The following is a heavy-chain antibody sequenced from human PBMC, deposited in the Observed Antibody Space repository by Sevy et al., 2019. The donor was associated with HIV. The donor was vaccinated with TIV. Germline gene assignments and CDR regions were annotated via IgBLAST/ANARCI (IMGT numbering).Heavy chain of an antibody. CDR3: ARGAVVIGTAATPVLDF. V-gene: IGHV4-59*12. CDR2: IYNNVGST. CDR1: DDSINSYY. Sequence: SDTLSLTCSVSDDSINSYYWSWIRQPPGKGLQWIGYIYNNVGSTSYNPSLTSRATISVDTSKNQFSLKLTSVTAAGTAVYYCARGAVVIGTAATPVLDFWGQGTLVTVSS. J-gene: IGHJ4*02. D-gene: IGHD6-13*01.